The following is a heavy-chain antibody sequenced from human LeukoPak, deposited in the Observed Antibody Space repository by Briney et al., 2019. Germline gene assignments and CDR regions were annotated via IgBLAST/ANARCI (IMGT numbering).Heavy chain of an antibody. D-gene: IGHD4-17*01. CDR2: IYYSGST. CDR1: GGSISSSSYY. V-gene: IGHV4-39*07. J-gene: IGHJ4*02. CDR3: ARGLGYDYGDYCDY. Sequence: SETLSLTCTVSGGSISSSSYYWGWIRQPPGKGLEWIGSIYYSGSTYYNPSLKSRVTISVDTSKNQFSLKLSSVTAADTAVYYCARGLGYDYGDYCDYWGQGTLVTVSS.